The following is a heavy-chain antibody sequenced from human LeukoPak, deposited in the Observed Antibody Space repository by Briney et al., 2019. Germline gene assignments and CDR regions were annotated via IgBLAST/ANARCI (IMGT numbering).Heavy chain of an antibody. Sequence: SETLSLTCTVSGGSISSSSYYWGWIRQPPGKGLEWIGSIYYSGSTYYNPSLKSRVTISVDTSKNQFSLKLSSVTAADTAVYYCASGRDGYNFMGGTYHFDYWGQGTLVTVSS. CDR3: ASGRDGYNFMGGTYHFDY. J-gene: IGHJ4*02. D-gene: IGHD5-24*01. CDR1: GGSISSSSYY. CDR2: IYYSGST. V-gene: IGHV4-39*01.